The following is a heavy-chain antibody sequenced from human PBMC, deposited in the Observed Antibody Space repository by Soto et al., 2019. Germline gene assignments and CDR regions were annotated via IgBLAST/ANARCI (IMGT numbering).Heavy chain of an antibody. D-gene: IGHD6-19*01. CDR2: ISYDGSNK. CDR1: GFSFSSYA. J-gene: IGHJ4*02. V-gene: IGHV3-30-3*01. CDR3: ARDGYSNGWYPDY. Sequence: PGGSLRLSCAASGFSFSSYAMHWVRQAPGKGLEWVAAISYDGSNKYFADPVKGRFTISRDNSKNTMYLQMNSLRAEDTAVYYCARDGYSNGWYPDYWGQGTLVTVSS.